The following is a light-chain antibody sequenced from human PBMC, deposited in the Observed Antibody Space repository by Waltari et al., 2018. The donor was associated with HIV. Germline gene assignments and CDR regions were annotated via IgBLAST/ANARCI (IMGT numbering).Light chain of an antibody. V-gene: IGKV3-15*01. CDR2: GAS. Sequence: EIVMTQSPATLSVSPGERATLSCRASQSVSSNLAWYQQKPGQAPRLLIYGASTRATGISARFSGSGSGTEFTLTISSLQSEDFAVYYCQQYHNWPPWTFGQGTKVEIK. CDR3: QQYHNWPPWT. CDR1: QSVSSN. J-gene: IGKJ1*01.